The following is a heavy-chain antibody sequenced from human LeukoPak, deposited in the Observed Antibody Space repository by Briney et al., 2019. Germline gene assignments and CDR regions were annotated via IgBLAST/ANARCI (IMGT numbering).Heavy chain of an antibody. J-gene: IGHJ5*02. CDR1: GYSFTSYW. CDR2: IYPGDSDT. V-gene: IGHV5-51*01. CDR3: ARRGSTSCHDVDSCNWFDP. Sequence: GESLKISCKGSGYSFTSYWIGWVRQMPGKGLEWMGIIYPGDSDTRYSPSFQGQVTISADKSISTAYLQWSSLKASDTAMYYCARRGSTSCHDVDSCNWFDPWGQGTLVTVSS. D-gene: IGHD2-2*01.